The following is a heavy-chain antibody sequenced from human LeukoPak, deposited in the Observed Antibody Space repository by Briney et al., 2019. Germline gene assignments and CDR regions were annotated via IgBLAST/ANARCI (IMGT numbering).Heavy chain of an antibody. Sequence: SETLSLTCTVSGGSISSYYWSWIRQPAGKGLEWIGRIYTSGSTNYNPSLKSRVTMSVDTSKNQFSLKLSSVTAADAAVYYCARGDPQKIVVVPAAMVTVDAFDIWGQGTMVTVSS. CDR2: IYTSGST. J-gene: IGHJ3*02. V-gene: IGHV4-4*07. CDR1: GGSISSYY. D-gene: IGHD2-2*01. CDR3: ARGDPQKIVVVPAAMVTVDAFDI.